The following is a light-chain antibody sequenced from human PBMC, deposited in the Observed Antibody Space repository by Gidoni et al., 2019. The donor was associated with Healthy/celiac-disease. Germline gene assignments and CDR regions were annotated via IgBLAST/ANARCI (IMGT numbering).Light chain of an antibody. J-gene: IGKJ2*01. V-gene: IGKV1-39*01. CDR1: QSISSY. Sequence: DIQMTQSPSSLSASVGDRVTITCRASQSISSYLNWNQQKPGKAPSLQSGVPSRFSGSGSGTDFTLTISSLQPEDFATYYCQQSYSTPYTFGQGTKLEIK. CDR3: QQSYSTPYT.